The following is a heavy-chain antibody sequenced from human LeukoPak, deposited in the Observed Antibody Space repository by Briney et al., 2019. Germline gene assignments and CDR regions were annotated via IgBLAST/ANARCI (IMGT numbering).Heavy chain of an antibody. CDR2: IYPGDSDT. D-gene: IGHD3-9*01. V-gene: IGHV5-51*01. J-gene: IGHJ4*01. CDR3: ARSHNILTGYYDFDY. Sequence: GESLKISCKGSGYNFANYWIGWVRQMPGKGLEWMGIIYPGDSDTRYSPSFQGQVTISADKSISTAYLQWSSLKASDTAMYYCARSHNILTGYYDFDYWGHGTLVTVSS. CDR1: GYNFANYW.